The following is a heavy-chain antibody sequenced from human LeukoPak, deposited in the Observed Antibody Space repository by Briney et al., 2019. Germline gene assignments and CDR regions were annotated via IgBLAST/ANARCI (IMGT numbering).Heavy chain of an antibody. V-gene: IGHV1-2*06. Sequence: ASVKVSCKASGYTFTGYYMHWVRQAPGQGLEWMGRINPNSGGTNYAQKFQGRVTMTRDTSISTAYMELSRLRSDDTAVYYCARGDIFIGPSNKKRGAFDIWGQGTMVTVSS. CDR3: ARGDIFIGPSNKKRGAFDI. J-gene: IGHJ3*02. CDR1: GYTFTGYY. D-gene: IGHD3-9*01. CDR2: INPNSGGT.